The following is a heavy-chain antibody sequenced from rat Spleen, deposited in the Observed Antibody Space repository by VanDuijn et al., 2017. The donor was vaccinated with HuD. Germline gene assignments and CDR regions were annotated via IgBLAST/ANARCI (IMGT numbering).Heavy chain of an antibody. J-gene: IGHJ2*01. D-gene: IGHD1-9*01. CDR2: ISYDGSST. CDR1: GFTFSNYG. CDR3: ARHGYTRYYFDY. Sequence: EVQLVESGGGLVQPGRSLKLSCAASGFTFSNYGMAWVRQAPTKGLEWVATISYDGSSTYYRDSVKGRFTISRDNAKSTLYLQMDSLRSEDTASYYCARHGYTRYYFDYWGQGVMVTVSS. V-gene: IGHV5-29*01.